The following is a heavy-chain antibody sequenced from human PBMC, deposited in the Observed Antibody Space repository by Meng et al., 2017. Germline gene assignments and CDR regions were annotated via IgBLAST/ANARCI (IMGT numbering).Heavy chain of an antibody. CDR2: IYYSGST. J-gene: IGHJ5*02. Sequence: LPEAGPGLVKPSQTLSLTCTVAGGSISRGGYYWSWIRQHPGKGLEWIGYIYYSGSTYYNPSLKSRVTISVDTSKNQFSLKLSSVTAADTAVYYCAREGGYCSGGSCYSIMHNWFDPWGQGTLVTVSS. V-gene: IGHV4-31*03. D-gene: IGHD2-15*01. CDR3: AREGGYCSGGSCYSIMHNWFDP. CDR1: GGSISRGGYY.